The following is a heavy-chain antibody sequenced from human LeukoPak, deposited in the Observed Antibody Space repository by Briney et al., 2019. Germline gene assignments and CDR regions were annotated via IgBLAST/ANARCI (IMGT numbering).Heavy chain of an antibody. Sequence: GGSLRLSCAAYGLTFSSYAMHWVRQPPGRGREYVSAISINGGSTYYANSVKGKFTISKDNSKNPLYRQMGSRGAEDMAVYYCARGTLGHYNYMDVWGKGTTVAISS. D-gene: IGHD1-26*01. CDR1: GLTFSSYA. J-gene: IGHJ6*03. CDR2: ISINGGST. V-gene: IGHV3-64*01. CDR3: ARGTLGHYNYMDV.